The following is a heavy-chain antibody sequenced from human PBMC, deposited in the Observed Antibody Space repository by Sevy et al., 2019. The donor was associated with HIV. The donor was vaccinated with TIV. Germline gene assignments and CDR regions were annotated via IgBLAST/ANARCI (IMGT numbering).Heavy chain of an antibody. CDR3: AKRRVQSGLSGGGANYGMDV. D-gene: IGHD2-8*02. J-gene: IGHJ6*02. CDR1: GFPFSSYA. Sequence: GGSLRLSCAASGFPFSSYAMSWVRQAPGRGLEWVSTLIGGGRRTYYADSVTGRFIISRDNSRNTRYLQMNGLRAEETAIYYCAKRRVQSGLSGGGANYGMDVCGRGTTVTVSS. V-gene: IGHV3-23*01. CDR2: LIGGGRRT.